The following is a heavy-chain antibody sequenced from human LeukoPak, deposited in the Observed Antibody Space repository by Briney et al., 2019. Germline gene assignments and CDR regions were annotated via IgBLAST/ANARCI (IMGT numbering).Heavy chain of an antibody. CDR3: ASFTFLVGAPGGI. D-gene: IGHD1-26*01. CDR2: IYYSGST. Sequence: SETLSLTCTVSGGSISSSSYYWGWIRQPPGKGLEWIGSIYYSGSTYYNPSLKSRVTISVDTSKNQFSLKLSSVTAADTAVYYCASFTFLVGAPGGIWGRGTMVTVSS. J-gene: IGHJ3*02. V-gene: IGHV4-39*01. CDR1: GGSISSSSYY.